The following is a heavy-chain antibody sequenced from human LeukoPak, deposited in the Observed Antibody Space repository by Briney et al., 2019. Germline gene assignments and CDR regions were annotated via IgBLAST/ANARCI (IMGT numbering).Heavy chain of an antibody. D-gene: IGHD6-13*01. Sequence: GGSLRLSCAASGFTFSSYSMNWVRQAPGKGLEWVSSISSSSSYIYYADSVKGRFTISRDNAKNSLYLQMNSLRAEDTAVYYCARDGQSSSRTDYWGQGTLVTVSS. CDR1: GFTFSSYS. V-gene: IGHV3-21*01. J-gene: IGHJ4*02. CDR2: ISSSSSYI. CDR3: ARDGQSSSRTDY.